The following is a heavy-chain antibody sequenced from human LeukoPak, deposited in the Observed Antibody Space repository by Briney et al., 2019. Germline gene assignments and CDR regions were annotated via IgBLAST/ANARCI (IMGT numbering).Heavy chain of an antibody. CDR3: ARLIHDYTSYFDY. V-gene: IGHV1-46*01. J-gene: IGHJ4*02. CDR1: GYTFTSYY. Sequence: ASVKVSCKASGYTFTSYYIHWVRQVPGQGPEWMGIINPSGGSTTYAQKFQGRVTMTRDTSTSTVNMELSSLRSEDTAVYYCARLIHDYTSYFDYWGQGTLVTVSS. CDR2: INPSGGST. D-gene: IGHD4-11*01.